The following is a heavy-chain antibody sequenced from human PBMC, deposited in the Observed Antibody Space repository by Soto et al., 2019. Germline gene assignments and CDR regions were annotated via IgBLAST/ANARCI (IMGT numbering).Heavy chain of an antibody. J-gene: IGHJ6*02. V-gene: IGHV5-51*01. D-gene: IGHD2-15*01. CDR2: IYPGDSDT. Sequence: GESLKISCKGSGFSFTSYWIGWVRQMPGKGLEWMGIIYPGDSDTRYSPSFQGQVTISADKSISTAYLQWSSLKASDTAMYYCSRHHTGGGAAEYSYGMDVWGQGTTVTVS. CDR3: SRHHTGGGAAEYSYGMDV. CDR1: GFSFTSYW.